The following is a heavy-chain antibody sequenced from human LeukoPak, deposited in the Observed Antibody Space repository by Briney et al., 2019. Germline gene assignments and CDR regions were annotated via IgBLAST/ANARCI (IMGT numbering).Heavy chain of an antibody. CDR2: INPSGGST. CDR1: GYTFTSYF. CDR3: ARGAEGTYYYDSSASNDAFDI. V-gene: IGHV1-46*01. Sequence: ASVKVSCKASGYTFTSYFMHWVRQAPGQGLEGMGIINPSGGSTSYAQKFQSRVTMTRDTSTSTVYMELSSLRSGDTAVYYCARGAEGTYYYDSSASNDAFDIWGQGTMVTVSS. D-gene: IGHD3-22*01. J-gene: IGHJ3*02.